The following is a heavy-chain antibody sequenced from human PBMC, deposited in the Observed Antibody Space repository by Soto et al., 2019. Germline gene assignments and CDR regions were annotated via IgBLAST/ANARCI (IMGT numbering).Heavy chain of an antibody. CDR2: IYYSGST. CDR1: GGSISSYY. J-gene: IGHJ4*02. D-gene: IGHD6-13*01. CDR3: ATSSTGIAAAGALTIPTTFDY. Sequence: SETLSLICTGSGGSISSYYWSWIRQPPVKGQEWIGYIYYSGSTNYHPSLKSRVTISVDTSKNQFSLKLSSVTAADTAVYYCATSSTGIAAAGALTIPTTFDYWGQGTLVTVS. V-gene: IGHV4-59*01.